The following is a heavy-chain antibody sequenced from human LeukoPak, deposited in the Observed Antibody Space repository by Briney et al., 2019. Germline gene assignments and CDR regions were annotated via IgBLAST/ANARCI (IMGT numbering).Heavy chain of an antibody. CDR2: ISSSSSTI. V-gene: IGHV3-48*01. CDR3: AKDRYSGSFNWFDP. J-gene: IGHJ5*02. D-gene: IGHD1-26*01. CDR1: GFTFSSYS. Sequence: GGSLRLSCAASGFTFSSYSMNWVRQAPGKGLEWVSYISSSSSTIYYADSVKGRFTISRDNAKNSLYLQMNSLRAEDTAVYYCAKDRYSGSFNWFDPWGQGTLVTVSS.